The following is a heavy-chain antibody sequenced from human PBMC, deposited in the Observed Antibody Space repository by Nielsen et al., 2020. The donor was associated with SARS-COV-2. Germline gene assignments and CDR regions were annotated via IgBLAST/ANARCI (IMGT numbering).Heavy chain of an antibody. V-gene: IGHV3-53*01. Sequence: GESLKISCAASGITVSSNYMSWVRQAPGKGPEWVSVLYSGGTTYYPDSVKGRFTISRDNSKNTLYLQMNSLRAEDTAVYYCARNSLAVAGSDAFDIWGQGTMVTVSS. CDR3: ARNSLAVAGSDAFDI. CDR2: LYSGGTT. CDR1: GITVSSNY. D-gene: IGHD6-19*01. J-gene: IGHJ3*02.